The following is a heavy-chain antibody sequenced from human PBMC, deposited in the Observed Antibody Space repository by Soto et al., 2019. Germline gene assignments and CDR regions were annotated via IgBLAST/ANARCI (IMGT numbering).Heavy chain of an antibody. CDR2: INHSGST. V-gene: IGHV4-34*01. CDR1: GGSFGGYY. Sequence: SETLSLTCAVYGGSFGGYYWSWIRQTPGKGLEWIGEINHSGSTNYNPSLKSRVTISVDTSKNQFSLKLSSVTAADTAVYYCARDRKQLVVYYYYYYGMDVWGQGTTVTVSS. CDR3: ARDRKQLVVYYYYYYGMDV. J-gene: IGHJ6*02. D-gene: IGHD6-6*01.